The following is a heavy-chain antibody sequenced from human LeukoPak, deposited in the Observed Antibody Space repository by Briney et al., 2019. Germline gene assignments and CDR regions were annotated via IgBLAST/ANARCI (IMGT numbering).Heavy chain of an antibody. J-gene: IGHJ4*02. V-gene: IGHV4-34*01. CDR3: ARVVQYSSSPFDY. D-gene: IGHD6-6*01. CDR1: GGSFSGYY. CDR2: INHSGST. Sequence: EPSETLSLTCAVYGGSFSGYYWSWIRQPTGKGLEWIGEINHSGSTNYNPSLKSRVTISVDTSKNQFSLKLSSVTAADTAVYYCARVVQYSSSPFDYWGQGTLVTVSS.